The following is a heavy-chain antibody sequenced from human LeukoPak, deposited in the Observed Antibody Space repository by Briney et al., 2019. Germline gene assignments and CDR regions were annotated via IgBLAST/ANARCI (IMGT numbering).Heavy chain of an antibody. J-gene: IGHJ4*02. D-gene: IGHD3-22*01. Sequence: TGGSLRLSCAASGFTFGDYYMSWIRQAPGKGLEWVSYMSSSGSTIYYADSVKGRFTISRDNAKHSLYLQMNSLRAEDTAVYYCARVSRTYNYYDSSGYYDIDYWGQGTLVTVSS. CDR3: ARVSRTYNYYDSSGYYDIDY. V-gene: IGHV3-11*04. CDR1: GFTFGDYY. CDR2: MSSSGSTI.